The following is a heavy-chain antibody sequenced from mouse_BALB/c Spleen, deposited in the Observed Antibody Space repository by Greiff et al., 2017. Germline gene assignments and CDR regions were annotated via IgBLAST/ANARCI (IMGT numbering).Heavy chain of an antibody. V-gene: IGHV2-6-7*01. CDR1: GFSLTGYG. CDR2: IWGDGST. CDR3: ARGYYGNFDFDY. Sequence: VQGVESGPGLVAPSQSLSITCTVSGFSLTGYGVNWVLQPPGKGLEWLGMIWGDGSTDYNSALKSRLSISKDNSKSQVFLKMNSLQTDDTARYYCARGYYGNFDFDYWGQGTTLTVSS. D-gene: IGHD2-1*01. J-gene: IGHJ2*01.